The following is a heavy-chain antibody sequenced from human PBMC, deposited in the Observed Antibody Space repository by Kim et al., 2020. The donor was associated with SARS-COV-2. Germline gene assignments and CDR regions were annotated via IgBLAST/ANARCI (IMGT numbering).Heavy chain of an antibody. CDR3: ARERDYGGNSADFDY. J-gene: IGHJ4*02. V-gene: IGHV6-1*01. D-gene: IGHD4-17*01. Sequence: VPVRSRITIKPHTSKNQFSLQLNSVTPEDTAVYYCARERDYGGNSADFDYWGQGTLVTVSS.